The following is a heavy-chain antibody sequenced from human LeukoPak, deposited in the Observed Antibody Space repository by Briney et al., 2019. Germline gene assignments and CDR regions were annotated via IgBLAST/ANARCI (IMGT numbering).Heavy chain of an antibody. CDR3: AKDIEVAITGHYFDL. V-gene: IGHV3-23*01. J-gene: IGHJ2*01. CDR1: GFTFGSYA. Sequence: GGSLRLSCAASGFTFGSYAMSWVRQAPGQGLEWLSAISGSGFSTHYADSVKGRFTISRDNSKTTLFLQMNSLRAEDTALYYCAKDIEVAITGHYFDLWGRGALVAVSS. D-gene: IGHD3-22*01. CDR2: ISGSGFST.